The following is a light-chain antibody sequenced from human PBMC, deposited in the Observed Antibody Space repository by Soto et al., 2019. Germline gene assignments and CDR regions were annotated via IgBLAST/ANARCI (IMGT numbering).Light chain of an antibody. CDR2: QNS. CDR1: KLGDKY. V-gene: IGLV3-1*01. J-gene: IGLJ2*01. Sequence: SYELTQPPSVSVSPGQTASITCSGDKLGDKYVCWYQQKPGQSPVLVIYQNSKRPSGIPERFSGSNSGNTATLTISGTQAMDEADYYCQAWDSTTVIFGGGTKLTVL. CDR3: QAWDSTTVI.